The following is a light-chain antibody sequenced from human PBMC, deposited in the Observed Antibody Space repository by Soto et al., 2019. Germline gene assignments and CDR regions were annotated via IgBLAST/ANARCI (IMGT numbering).Light chain of an antibody. CDR1: ISDIGGYNF. V-gene: IGLV2-14*01. Sequence: QSALTQPASVSGSPGQSITISCTGTISDIGGYNFISWYQHHPGKAPKLVIYDVNNRPSGISYRFSGSKSGNTASLTISGLQAEDEADYYCSSYTSSSILYVFGTGTKLTVL. CDR2: DVN. CDR3: SSYTSSSILYV. J-gene: IGLJ1*01.